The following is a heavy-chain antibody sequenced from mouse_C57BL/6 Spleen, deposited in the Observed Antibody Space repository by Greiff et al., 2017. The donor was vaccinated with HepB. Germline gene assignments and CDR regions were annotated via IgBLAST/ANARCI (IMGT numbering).Heavy chain of an antibody. D-gene: IGHD2-4*01. V-gene: IGHV2-6-1*01. CDR2: IWSDGST. J-gene: IGHJ4*01. CDR1: GFSLTSYG. Sequence: QVQLQQSGPGLVAPSQSLSITCTVSGFSLTSYGVHWVRQPPGKGLEWLVVIWSDGSTTYNSALKSRLSISKDNSKSQVFLKMNSLQTDDTAMYYCARQIYYDYDGYAMDYWGQGTSVTVSS. CDR3: ARQIYYDYDGYAMDY.